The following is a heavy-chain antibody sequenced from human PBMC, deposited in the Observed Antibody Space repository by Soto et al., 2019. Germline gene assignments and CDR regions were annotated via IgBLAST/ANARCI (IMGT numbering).Heavy chain of an antibody. CDR3: ARVSTTVTKFFDY. Sequence: LCGGSISSGGYYWSWIRQHPGKGLEWIGYIYYSGSTYYNPSLKSRVTISVDTSKNQFSLKLSSVTAADTAVYYCARVSTTVTKFFDYWGQGTLVTVSS. D-gene: IGHD4-17*01. CDR1: GGSISSGGYY. V-gene: IGHV4-31*02. CDR2: IYYSGST. J-gene: IGHJ4*02.